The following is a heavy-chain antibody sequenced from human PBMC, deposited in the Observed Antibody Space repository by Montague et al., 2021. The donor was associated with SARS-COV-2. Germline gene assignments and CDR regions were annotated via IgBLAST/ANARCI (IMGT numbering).Heavy chain of an antibody. Sequence: SETLSLTCAVSGGSFSRYYWSWIRQPPGKGLEWIGEISQSGNTKYNPSLQSRVSISLDTSRNQFSLKVSSVTAADTAIYYCARLGDGIVPTPILGRGPYYSFCYMDVCGKGTSVTVSS. V-gene: IGHV4-34*01. CDR3: ARLGDGIVPTPILGRGPYYSFCYMDV. J-gene: IGHJ6*03. D-gene: IGHD2-2*02. CDR1: GGSFSRYY. CDR2: ISQSGNT.